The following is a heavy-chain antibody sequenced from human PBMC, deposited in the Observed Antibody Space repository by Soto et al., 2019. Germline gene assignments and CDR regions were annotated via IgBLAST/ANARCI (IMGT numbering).Heavy chain of an antibody. J-gene: IGHJ4*02. CDR1: GFTVSNNY. CDR2: IYSGGYT. CDR3: GARPGGGGY. V-gene: IGHV3-53*01. Sequence: EVQLVESGGGLIQPGGSLRLSCAVSGFTVSNNYMSWVRQAPGKGLEGVSVIYSGGYTAYGDSVKGRFTISRDNSKNTLFPQMNSLGPADRAVDYWGARPGGGGYWGQGTLVTVSS. D-gene: IGHD3-10*01.